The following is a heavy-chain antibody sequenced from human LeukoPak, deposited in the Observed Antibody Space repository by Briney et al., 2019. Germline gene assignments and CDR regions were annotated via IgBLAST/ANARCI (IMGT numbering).Heavy chain of an antibody. CDR1: GFTFSNVW. CDR3: TTGDIVVVGEGDY. CDR2: IKSKADGGKT. J-gene: IGHJ4*02. Sequence: GGSLRLSCAASGFTFSNVWMRWVRQAPGKGLEWVGRIKSKADGGKTEYAAPVKGRFAISRDDSKNTLYLQMNNLKTEDTAVCFCTTGDIVVVGEGDYWGQGTLVTVSS. V-gene: IGHV3-15*01. D-gene: IGHD2-21*01.